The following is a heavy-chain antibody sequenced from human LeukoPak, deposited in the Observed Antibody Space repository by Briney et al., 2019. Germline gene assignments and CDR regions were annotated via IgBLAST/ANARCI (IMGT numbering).Heavy chain of an antibody. D-gene: IGHD5-18*01. CDR3: ARARGYSYGEVLEN. Sequence: SETLSLTCTVSGGSISSGDYYWSWIRQPPGKGLEGFGYIYYSGSTYYNPSLKSRVTISVDTSKNQFSLKLSSVTAADTAVYYCARARGYSYGEVLENWGQGTLVTVSS. V-gene: IGHV4-30-4*08. CDR2: IYYSGST. J-gene: IGHJ4*02. CDR1: GGSISSGDYY.